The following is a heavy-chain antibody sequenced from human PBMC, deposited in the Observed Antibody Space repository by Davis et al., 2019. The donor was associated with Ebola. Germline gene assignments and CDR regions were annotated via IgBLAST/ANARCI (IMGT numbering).Heavy chain of an antibody. CDR3: TTPGGQDSGYDVFDI. V-gene: IGHV1-46*03. Sequence: ASVKVSCKASGYTFKNSAISWVRQDPGQGLEWMGMINPNDGRTIYAQKFQGRVTVTRDTSTTTVYMDLSSLRSEDTALYYCTTPGGQDSGYDVFDIWGQGTMVTVSS. CDR2: INPNDGRT. CDR1: GYTFKNSA. J-gene: IGHJ3*02. D-gene: IGHD5-12*01.